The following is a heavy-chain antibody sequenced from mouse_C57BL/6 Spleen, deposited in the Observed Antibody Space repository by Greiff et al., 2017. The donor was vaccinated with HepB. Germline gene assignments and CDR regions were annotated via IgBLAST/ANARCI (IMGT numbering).Heavy chain of an antibody. CDR3: ARSFITTRGYFDV. CDR2: IYPRSGNT. Sequence: VMLVESGAELARPGASVKLSCKASGYTFTSYGISWVKQRTGQGLEWIGEIYPRSGNTYYNEKFKGKATLTADKSSSTAYMELRSLTSEDSAVYFCARSFITTRGYFDVWGTGTTVTVSS. D-gene: IGHD1-1*01. V-gene: IGHV1-81*01. J-gene: IGHJ1*03. CDR1: GYTFTSYG.